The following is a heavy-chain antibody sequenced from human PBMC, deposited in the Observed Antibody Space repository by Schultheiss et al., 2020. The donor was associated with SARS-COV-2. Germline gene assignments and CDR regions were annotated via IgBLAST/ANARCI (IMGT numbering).Heavy chain of an antibody. Sequence: SETLSLTCTVSGGSISSGGYYWSWIRQHPGKGLEWIGYIYYSGSTYYNPSLKSRVTISVDTSKNQFSLKLSSVTAADTAVYYCARVVRYYYDSSGYYNDYWGQGTLVTVSS. CDR2: IYYSGST. CDR3: ARVVRYYYDSSGYYNDY. V-gene: IGHV4-31*03. J-gene: IGHJ4*02. CDR1: GGSISSGGYY. D-gene: IGHD3-22*01.